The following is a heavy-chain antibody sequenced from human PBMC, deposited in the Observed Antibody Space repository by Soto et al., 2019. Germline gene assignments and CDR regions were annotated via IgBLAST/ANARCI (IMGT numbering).Heavy chain of an antibody. Sequence: SETLSLTCAVSGGSISSGGYSWSWIRHPPGKGLEWIGYIYHSGSTYYNPSLKSRVTISVDRSKNQFSLKLSSVTAADTAVYYCARGQVVAAQHWGQGTLVTVS. CDR2: IYHSGST. J-gene: IGHJ4*02. D-gene: IGHD2-15*01. V-gene: IGHV4-30-2*01. CDR1: GGSISSGGYS. CDR3: ARGQVVAAQH.